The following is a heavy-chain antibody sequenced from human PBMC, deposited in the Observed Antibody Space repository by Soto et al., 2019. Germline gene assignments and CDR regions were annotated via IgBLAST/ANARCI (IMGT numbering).Heavy chain of an antibody. Sequence: VQLQESGPGLVKPSETLSLTCSISGDSISRYYWSWIRQSAGKGLEWIGRTYISGDTNYNPSLKSRVTMSVSSSKNQLSLKLSSVTAADTAVYYCAREYTETVDGPTPYYFDYWGQGTPVTVSS. CDR1: GDSISRYY. D-gene: IGHD6-19*01. J-gene: IGHJ4*02. V-gene: IGHV4-4*07. CDR3: AREYTETVDGPTPYYFDY. CDR2: TYISGDT.